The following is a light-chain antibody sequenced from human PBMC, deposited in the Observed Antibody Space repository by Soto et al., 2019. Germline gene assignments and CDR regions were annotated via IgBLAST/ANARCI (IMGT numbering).Light chain of an antibody. Sequence: DIQLTQSPSFLSASVGDRVTITCRASQGVSSDLACLQQKPGKAPKLLISTSSTLQSGVPSRFGGSGSGTEFTLTISSLPPENFGTYFCQQLNTYPLPFGGGTKVEIK. CDR3: QQLNTYPLP. CDR1: QGVSSD. V-gene: IGKV1-9*01. CDR2: TSS. J-gene: IGKJ4*01.